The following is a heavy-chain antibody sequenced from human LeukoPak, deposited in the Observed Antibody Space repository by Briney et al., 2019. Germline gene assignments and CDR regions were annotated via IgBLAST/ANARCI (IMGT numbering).Heavy chain of an antibody. CDR3: ARDIRFMVRGVIWREADP. D-gene: IGHD3-10*01. Sequence: ASVKVSCKASGGTFTSYDISWVRQTPGQGLEWMGWMNPISFNKGYAQDFQGRITLTMDTSLSTAYMELSSLRSDDTAVYYCARDIRFMVRGVIWREADPWGQGTLVTVSS. V-gene: IGHV1-8*03. J-gene: IGHJ5*02. CDR1: GGTFTSYD. CDR2: MNPISFNK.